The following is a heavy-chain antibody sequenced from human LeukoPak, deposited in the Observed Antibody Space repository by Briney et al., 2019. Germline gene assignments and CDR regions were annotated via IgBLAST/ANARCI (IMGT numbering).Heavy chain of an antibody. CDR1: GFTFSDYY. Sequence: GGSLRLSCAASGFTFSDYYMSWIRQAPGKGPEWVSYISSSSSYTNYADSVKGRFTISRDNAKNSLYLQMNSLRAEDTAVYYCARVRGHLDIVVVPAAMRGPTYYFDYWGQGTLVTVSS. J-gene: IGHJ4*02. CDR2: ISSSSSYT. D-gene: IGHD2-2*03. CDR3: ARVRGHLDIVVVPAAMRGPTYYFDY. V-gene: IGHV3-11*06.